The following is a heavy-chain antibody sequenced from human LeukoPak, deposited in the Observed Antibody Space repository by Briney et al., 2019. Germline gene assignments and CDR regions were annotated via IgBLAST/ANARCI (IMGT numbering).Heavy chain of an antibody. CDR3: ARGDYDFWSGYIRY. CDR2: IYHSGST. CDR1: GGSISSSNW. Sequence: SETLSLTCAVSGGSISSSNWWSWVRQPPGKGLEWIGEIYHSGSTNYNPFLKSRVTISVDKSKNQFSLKLSSVTAADMAVYYCARGDYDFWSGYIRYWGQGTLVTVSS. J-gene: IGHJ4*02. V-gene: IGHV4-4*02. D-gene: IGHD3-3*01.